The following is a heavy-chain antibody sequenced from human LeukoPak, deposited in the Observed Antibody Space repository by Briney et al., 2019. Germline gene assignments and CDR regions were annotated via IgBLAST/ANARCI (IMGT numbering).Heavy chain of an antibody. Sequence: EGSLRLSCAAPGFTFSSYIMNWVRQAPGKGLEWVSSISSSSSYIYYADSVKGRFTISRDNAKNSLYLQMNSLRAEDTAVYYCARDQADTAMVPPYFDYWGQGTLVTVSS. CDR2: ISSSSSYI. V-gene: IGHV3-21*01. CDR1: GFTFSSYI. J-gene: IGHJ4*02. CDR3: ARDQADTAMVPPYFDY. D-gene: IGHD5-18*01.